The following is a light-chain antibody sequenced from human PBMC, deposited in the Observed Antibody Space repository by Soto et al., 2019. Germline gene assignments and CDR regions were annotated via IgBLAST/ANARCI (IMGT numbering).Light chain of an antibody. V-gene: IGKV3-20*01. J-gene: IGKJ1*01. CDR2: AAS. Sequence: EIVLTQSPGTLSVSPGERATLSCRGSQSVTSSFLAWYQQKPGQSTRLLISAASTRASAVPDRFSGSGSGTDFTLTITKLEPEDFAVYYCQQYGSLPWTFGQGTKVQIK. CDR1: QSVTSSF. CDR3: QQYGSLPWT.